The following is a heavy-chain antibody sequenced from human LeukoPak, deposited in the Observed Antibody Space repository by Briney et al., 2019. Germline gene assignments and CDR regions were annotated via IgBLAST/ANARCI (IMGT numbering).Heavy chain of an antibody. CDR1: GYTFTGYY. J-gene: IGHJ4*02. CDR3: AREYSNGWFFDY. V-gene: IGHV1-2*06. CDR2: INPNSGGT. D-gene: IGHD6-19*01. Sequence: ASVKVSCKASGYTFTGYYMHWVRQAPGQGLEWMGRINPNSGGTNYAQKFQGRVTMTRDTSISTAYMELSRLRSDDTAVYYCAREYSNGWFFDYWGQGTLVTVSS.